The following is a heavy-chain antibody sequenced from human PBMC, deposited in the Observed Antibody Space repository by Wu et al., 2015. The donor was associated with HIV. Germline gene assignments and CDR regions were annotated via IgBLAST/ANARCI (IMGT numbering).Heavy chain of an antibody. D-gene: IGHD6-19*01. J-gene: IGHJ4*02. V-gene: IGHV1-69*05. CDR1: GNTFNA. CDR3: ASPRSPGFSSAWPTYFDY. Sequence: QVHLVQSGAEVKKPGSSVKISCKASGNTFNAVNWVRQAPGQGLEWMGGIIPLFGTTEYAQLFQGRVTITTDESTSTAYMRLSSLTSEDTAVYFCASPRSPGFSSAWPTYFDYWGQGTLVTVSS. CDR2: IIPLFGTT.